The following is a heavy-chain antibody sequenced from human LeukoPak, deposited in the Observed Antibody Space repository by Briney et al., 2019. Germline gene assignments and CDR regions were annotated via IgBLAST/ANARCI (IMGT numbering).Heavy chain of an antibody. CDR2: ISYDGSNK. CDR3: AKDSTHYYDSSGYFDY. CDR1: GFTFSSYG. J-gene: IGHJ4*02. Sequence: GGSLRLSCAASGFTFSSYGMHWVRQAPGKGLEWVAAISYDGSNKYYADSVKGRFTISRDNSKNTLYLQMNSLRAEDTAVYYCAKDSTHYYDSSGYFDYWGQGTLVTVSS. V-gene: IGHV3-30*18. D-gene: IGHD3-22*01.